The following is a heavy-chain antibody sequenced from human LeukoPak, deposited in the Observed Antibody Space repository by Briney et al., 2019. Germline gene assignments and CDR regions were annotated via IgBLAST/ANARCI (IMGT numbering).Heavy chain of an antibody. J-gene: IGHJ5*01. V-gene: IGHV4-4*07. CDR2: IHYSGST. CDR1: GGSINTYY. Sequence: SETLSLTCSVSGGSINTYYWSCIRQPAGQGLEWIGRIHYSGSTHHNPSLKSRVTISVDTSKNQFSLKLSSVTAADTAVYYCASAQHWYYYGSGPRDNWFVSWGQGTLVTVSS. CDR3: ASAQHWYYYGSGPRDNWFVS. D-gene: IGHD3-10*01.